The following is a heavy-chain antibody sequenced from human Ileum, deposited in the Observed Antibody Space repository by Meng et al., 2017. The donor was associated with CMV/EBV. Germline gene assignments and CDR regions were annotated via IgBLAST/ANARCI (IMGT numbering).Heavy chain of an antibody. V-gene: IGHV1-69*05. J-gene: IGHJ6*02. CDR1: GGTFSSYA. CDR3: ARATMVRGVMSYYYYGMDV. Sequence: SVKVSCKASGGTFSSYAISWVRQAPGQGLEWMGGIIPIFGTANYAKKFQGRVTITTDESTSTAYMELSSLRSEDTAVYYCARATMVRGVMSYYYYGMDVWGQGTTVTVSS. D-gene: IGHD3-10*01. CDR2: IIPIFGTA.